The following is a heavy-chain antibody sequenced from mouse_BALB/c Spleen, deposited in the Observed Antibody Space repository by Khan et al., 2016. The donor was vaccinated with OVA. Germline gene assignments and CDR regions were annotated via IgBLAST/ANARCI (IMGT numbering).Heavy chain of an antibody. CDR2: INPNNGYT. V-gene: IGHV1S26*01. CDR1: GYTFSNHH. J-gene: IGHJ3*01. D-gene: IGHD2-14*01. Sequence: QVQLQQSGAELVRPGASVKISCKAFGYTFSNHHINWVKQRPGQGLDWIGYINPNNGYTNYNQKFKGKATLTVDKSSSPAYMALSSLTSEDSAVSYCARAWGVRRNAWFSYWGQGTLVTVSA. CDR3: ARAWGVRRNAWFSY.